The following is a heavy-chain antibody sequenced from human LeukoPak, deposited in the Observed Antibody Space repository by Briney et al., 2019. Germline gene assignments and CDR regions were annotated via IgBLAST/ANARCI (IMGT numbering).Heavy chain of an antibody. J-gene: IGHJ4*02. D-gene: IGHD2-21*01. V-gene: IGHV4-34*01. CDR2: INDSGDT. CDR1: GGSFSGYY. Sequence: SETLSLTCAVYGGSFSGYYWTWIRQPPGKGLEWIGGINDSGDTNYNPSLKSRVTISVDTSKNQFSLKLTSMTAADTAVYYCARDDCAITVCHLFLDSWGQGTLVTVSS. CDR3: ARDDCAITVCHLFLDS.